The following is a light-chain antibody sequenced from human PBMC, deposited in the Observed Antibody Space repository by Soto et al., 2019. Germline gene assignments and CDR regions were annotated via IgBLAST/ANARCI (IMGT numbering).Light chain of an antibody. J-gene: IGKJ2*02. CDR2: AAS. CDR1: QRISTY. Sequence: DIQMTQSPSSLSASVGARVTITCRASQRISTYLNWYQQKVGKAPKLLIYAASSLQRGVPSRFSGSGSGTDFTLTISSLQPEDFATYYCQQSYSTPRTFGQGTKLEIK. V-gene: IGKV1-39*01. CDR3: QQSYSTPRT.